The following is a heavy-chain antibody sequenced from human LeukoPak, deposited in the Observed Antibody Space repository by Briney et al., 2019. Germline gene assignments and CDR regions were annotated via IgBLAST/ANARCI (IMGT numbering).Heavy chain of an antibody. J-gene: IGHJ4*02. V-gene: IGHV4-61*02. CDR2: IYTSGST. CDR3: AAVTRELLFDY. Sequence: SETLSLTCTVPGGSISSGSYYWSWIRQPAGKGLEWIGRIYTSGSTNYNPSLKSRVTISVDTSKNQFSLKLSSVTAADTAVYYCAAVTRELLFDYWGQGTLVTVSS. CDR1: GGSISSGSYY. D-gene: IGHD1-26*01.